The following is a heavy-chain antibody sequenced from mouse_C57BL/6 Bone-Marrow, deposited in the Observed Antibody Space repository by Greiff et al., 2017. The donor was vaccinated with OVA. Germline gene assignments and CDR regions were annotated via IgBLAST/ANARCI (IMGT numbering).Heavy chain of an antibody. CDR1: GYTFTSYW. CDR2: IHPNSGST. V-gene: IGHV1-64*01. CDR3: ARFWYFDY. Sequence: QVQLQQSGAELVKPGASVKLSCKASGYTFTSYWMHWVKQRPGQGLEWIGMIHPNSGSTNYTEKFKSKATLTVDKSSSTAYMQLSSLTFEDSAIYYGARFWYFDYWGQGTTLTVSS. J-gene: IGHJ2*01.